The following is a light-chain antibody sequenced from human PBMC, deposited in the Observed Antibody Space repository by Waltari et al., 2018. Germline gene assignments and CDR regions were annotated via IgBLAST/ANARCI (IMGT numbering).Light chain of an antibody. CDR1: SSNIGSNT. CDR2: SYN. CDR3: GTWDDSLNGPL. Sequence: QSLLTQAPSESGTPGQTVTISCSGSSSNIGSNTVNWYQQLPGTAPKLLIYSYNQRPSGFPARFSVSKSGTSASLAISGLQSEDEADYYCGTWDDSLNGPLFGGGTKVTVL. V-gene: IGLV1-44*01. J-gene: IGLJ2*01.